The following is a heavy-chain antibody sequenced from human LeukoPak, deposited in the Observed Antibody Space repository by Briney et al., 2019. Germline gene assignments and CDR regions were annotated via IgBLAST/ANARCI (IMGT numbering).Heavy chain of an antibody. CDR3: ARGRGVRGVIGYY. D-gene: IGHD3-10*01. Sequence: PSETLSLTCAVYGGSFSGYYWRWLRQPPGKGREWGGEINHSGSTNYNPSLKSRVTISVDTSKNQFSLKLSSVSAADTAVYYCARGRGVRGVIGYYWGQGTLVTVSS. V-gene: IGHV4-34*01. CDR2: INHSGST. CDR1: GGSFSGYY. J-gene: IGHJ4*02.